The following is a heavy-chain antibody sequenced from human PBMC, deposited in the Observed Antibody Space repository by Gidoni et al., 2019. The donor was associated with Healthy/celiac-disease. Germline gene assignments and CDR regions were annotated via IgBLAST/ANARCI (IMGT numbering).Heavy chain of an antibody. J-gene: IGHJ6*02. CDR2: ISAYNGNT. CDR1: GYTFTSYG. Sequence: QVQLVQSGAEVKKPGASVTVSCKASGYTFTSYGISWVRQAPGPGLAWMGWISAYNGNTNYAQKLKGRVTMTTDTSTSTAYMELRSLRSDDTAVYYCARDREVYRYYDFWSGYTDGSSVYYYYGMDVWGQGTTVTVSS. CDR3: ARDREVYRYYDFWSGYTDGSSVYYYYGMDV. V-gene: IGHV1-18*01. D-gene: IGHD3-3*01.